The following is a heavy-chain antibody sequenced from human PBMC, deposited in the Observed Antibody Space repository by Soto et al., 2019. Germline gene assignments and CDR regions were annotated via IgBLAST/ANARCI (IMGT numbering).Heavy chain of an antibody. Sequence: QVTLKESGPVLVKPTETLTLTCTVSGFSLKNARVGMTWIRQPPGKALEWLAVIFSHDEKSYSTSLKSKLTISKDPSKSQVVLTRSNLDPLDTGTSFCARTWKQVHYYAVDVWGQGTTVTVSS. CDR1: GFSLKNARVG. CDR3: ARTWKQVHYYAVDV. V-gene: IGHV2-26*01. J-gene: IGHJ6*02. D-gene: IGHD1-1*01. CDR2: IFSHDEK.